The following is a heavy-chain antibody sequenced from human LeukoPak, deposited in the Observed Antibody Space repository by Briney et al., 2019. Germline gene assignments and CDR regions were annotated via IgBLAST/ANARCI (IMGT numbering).Heavy chain of an antibody. CDR1: GFAFSSYW. V-gene: IGHV3-7*01. Sequence: GGSLRLSCVASGFAFSSYWMSWVRQAPGKGLEWVANIKQDGGEKYYVDSVKGRFIISRDNAKNSLFLQMNSLRVEDTAVYYCARLGGSYYTYWGQGTLVTVSS. CDR2: IKQDGGEK. D-gene: IGHD1-26*01. CDR3: ARLGGSYYTY. J-gene: IGHJ4*02.